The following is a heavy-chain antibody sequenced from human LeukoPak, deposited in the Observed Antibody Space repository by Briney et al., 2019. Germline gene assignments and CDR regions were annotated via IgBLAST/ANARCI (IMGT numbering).Heavy chain of an antibody. V-gene: IGHV4-30-4*01. CDR2: IYYSGST. CDR3: AWIAAAGSGYYYYGMDV. CDR1: GGSISSGDYY. Sequence: PSETLSLTCTVSGGSISSGDYYWSWIRQPPGKGLEWFGYIYYSGSTYYNPSLKSRVNISVDTSKNQFSLKLSSVTAADTAVYYCAWIAAAGSGYYYYGMDVWGQGTTVTVSS. D-gene: IGHD6-13*01. J-gene: IGHJ6*02.